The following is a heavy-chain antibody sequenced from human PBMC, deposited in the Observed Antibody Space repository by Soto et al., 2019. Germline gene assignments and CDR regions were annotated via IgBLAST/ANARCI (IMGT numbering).Heavy chain of an antibody. CDR1: CGSLNSFY. D-gene: IGHD2-2*01. CDR2: IYYSGST. CDR3: ARSTIVVVPAASVGFDP. Sequence: SSGTPSLPRPLPCGSLNSFYWRWVPEPPREGLEWIGYIYYSGSTNYNPSLKSRVTISVDTSKNQFSLKLSSVTAADTAVYYCARSTIVVVPAASVGFDPWGQGTLVTVSS. J-gene: IGHJ5*02. V-gene: IGHV4-59*01.